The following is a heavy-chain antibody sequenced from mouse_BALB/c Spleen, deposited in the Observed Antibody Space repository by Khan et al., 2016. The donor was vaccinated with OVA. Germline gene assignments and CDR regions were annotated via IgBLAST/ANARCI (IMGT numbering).Heavy chain of an antibody. CDR3: GRNRYGYFDY. Sequence: QVQLQQSGAELARPGASVKMSCKSSGYTFTSYGMQWVKQRPGQGLEWIGSIYPGDGDTRYTQKFKGKATLTAEKSSSTAYMQLSTLASEDSAVYCCGRNRYGYFDYWGQGTTLTGSS. CDR2: IYPGDGDT. D-gene: IGHD2-14*01. V-gene: IGHV1-87*01. CDR1: GYTFTSYG. J-gene: IGHJ2*01.